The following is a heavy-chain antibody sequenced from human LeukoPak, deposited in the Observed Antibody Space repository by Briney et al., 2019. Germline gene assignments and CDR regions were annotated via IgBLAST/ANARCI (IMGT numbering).Heavy chain of an antibody. CDR2: INHSGST. V-gene: IGHV4-34*01. CDR3: ARGSRRYCSSTSCRNWFDP. J-gene: IGHJ5*02. CDR1: GGSFSGYY. Sequence: SETLSLTCAVYGGSFSGYYWSWIRQPPGKGLEWIGEINHSGSTNYNPSLKSRVTISVDTSKNQFSLKLSSVTAADTAVYYCARGSRRYCSSTSCRNWFDPWGQGTLVTVSS. D-gene: IGHD2-2*01.